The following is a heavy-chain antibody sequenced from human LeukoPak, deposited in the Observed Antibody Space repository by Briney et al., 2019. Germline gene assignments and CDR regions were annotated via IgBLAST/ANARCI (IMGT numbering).Heavy chain of an antibody. Sequence: ASVKVSCKASGGTFSSYAISWVRQAPGQGLEWMGIINPSGGSTSYAQKFQGRVTMTRDTSTSTVYMELSSLRSEDTAVYYCARGGATTLFDYWGQGTLVTVSS. J-gene: IGHJ4*02. V-gene: IGHV1-46*01. CDR2: INPSGGST. D-gene: IGHD1-26*01. CDR3: ARGGATTLFDY. CDR1: GGTFSSYA.